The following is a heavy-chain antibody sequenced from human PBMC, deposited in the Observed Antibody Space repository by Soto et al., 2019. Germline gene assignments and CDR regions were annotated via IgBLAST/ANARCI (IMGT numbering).Heavy chain of an antibody. CDR2: INAGNGNT. Sequence: ASVKVSRKASGYTFTSYAMHWVRQAPGQRLEWMGWINAGNGNTKYSQKFQGRVTITRDTSASTAYMELSSLRSEDTAVYYCATGYSSSWYISYYYYGMDVWGQGTTVTVSS. J-gene: IGHJ6*02. D-gene: IGHD6-13*01. CDR1: GYTFTSYA. CDR3: ATGYSSSWYISYYYYGMDV. V-gene: IGHV1-3*01.